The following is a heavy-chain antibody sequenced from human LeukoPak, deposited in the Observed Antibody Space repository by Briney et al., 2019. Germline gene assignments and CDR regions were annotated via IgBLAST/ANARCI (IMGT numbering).Heavy chain of an antibody. CDR2: INSDGSST. J-gene: IGHJ4*02. D-gene: IGHD3-10*01. V-gene: IGHV3-74*01. CDR3: ARGHHYYGSGSYYKVAALDY. CDR1: GFTFSRYW. Sequence: GGSLRLSCAASGFTFSRYWMHWVRQAPGKGLVWVSRINSDGSSTRYADSVKGRFTISRDNAKNTLYLQMNSLRAEDTAVYYCARGHHYYGSGSYYKVAALDYWGQGTLVTVSS.